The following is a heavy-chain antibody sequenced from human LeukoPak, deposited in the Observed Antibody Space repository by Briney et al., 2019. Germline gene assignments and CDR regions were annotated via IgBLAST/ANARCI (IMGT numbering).Heavy chain of an antibody. V-gene: IGHV3-21*01. D-gene: IGHD6-13*01. Sequence: GGSLRLSCAASGLTFSSYSMNWVRQAPGKGLEWVSSISSSSSYIYYADSVKGRFTISRDNAKNSPYLQMNSLRAEDTAVYYCARGRRIAAAGLYYFDYWGQGTLVTVSS. J-gene: IGHJ4*02. CDR2: ISSSSSYI. CDR1: GLTFSSYS. CDR3: ARGRRIAAAGLYYFDY.